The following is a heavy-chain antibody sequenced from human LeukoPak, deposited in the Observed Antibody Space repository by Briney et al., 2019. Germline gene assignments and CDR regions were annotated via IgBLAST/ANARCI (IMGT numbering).Heavy chain of an antibody. CDR1: GFTFSSYA. V-gene: IGHV3-23*01. J-gene: IGHJ4*02. Sequence: GGSLRLSCAASGFTFSSYAMSWVRQAPGKGLEGVSAISGSGGSTYYADSVKGRFTISRDNSKNTLYLQMNSLRAEDTAVYYCAQLGGYSYGSSDYWGQGTLVTVSS. D-gene: IGHD5-18*01. CDR2: ISGSGGST. CDR3: AQLGGYSYGSSDY.